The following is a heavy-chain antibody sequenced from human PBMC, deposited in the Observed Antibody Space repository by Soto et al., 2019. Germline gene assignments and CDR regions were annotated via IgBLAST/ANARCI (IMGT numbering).Heavy chain of an antibody. CDR3: ARGRLVGARELDF. V-gene: IGHV1-18*04. Sequence: QVHLVQSGGEVKKPGASVKVSCKASGYTFNRHGITWVRQAPGQGLEWMGWISGYNVDINYEQKFQGRVTLSSDTLTSTVYLELKSLRFDDTSVYYCARGRLVGARELDFWGQGTLVTVSS. D-gene: IGHD1-26*01. CDR1: GYTFNRHG. CDR2: ISGYNVDI. J-gene: IGHJ4*02.